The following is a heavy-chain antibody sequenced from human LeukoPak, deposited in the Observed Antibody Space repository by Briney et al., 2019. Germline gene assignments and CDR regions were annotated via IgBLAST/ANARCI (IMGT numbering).Heavy chain of an antibody. V-gene: IGHV4-59*08. J-gene: IGHJ4*02. D-gene: IGHD3-22*01. CDR2: IYYSGST. CDR3: ARLSQYYYDSSGTYYFDY. Sequence: SETLSLTCTVSGGSISSYYWSWIRQPPGKGLEWIGYIYYSGSTNYNPSLKSRVTISVDTSKNQFSLKLSSVTAADTAVYYCARLSQYYYDSSGTYYFDYWGQGTLVTVSS. CDR1: GGSISSYY.